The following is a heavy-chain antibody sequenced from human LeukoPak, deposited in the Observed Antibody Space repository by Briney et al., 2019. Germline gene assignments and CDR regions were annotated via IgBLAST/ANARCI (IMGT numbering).Heavy chain of an antibody. V-gene: IGHV1-18*01. CDR3: ARGGLDYDFWSGYSDY. CDR2: ISAYNGNT. CDR1: GYTFTSYG. J-gene: IGHJ4*02. D-gene: IGHD3-3*01. Sequence: ASVKVSCKASGYTFTSYGISWVRQAPGQGLEWMGWISAYNGNTNYAQKLQGRVTMTTDTSTSTAYMELSSLRSADTAVYYCARGGLDYDFWSGYSDYWGQGTLVTVSS.